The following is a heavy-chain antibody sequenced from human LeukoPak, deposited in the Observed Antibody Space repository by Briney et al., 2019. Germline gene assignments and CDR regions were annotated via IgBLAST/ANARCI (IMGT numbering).Heavy chain of an antibody. CDR2: INGSGGST. CDR3: ATPPTVTRNY. V-gene: IGHV3-23*01. CDR1: GFTFSSYA. J-gene: IGHJ4*02. Sequence: GGSLRLSCAASGFTFSSYAMSWVRHAPGKALEWVSDINGSGGSTYYADSVKGRFTISRDNSKNPLYLQMNSLRAEDTAVYYCATPPTVTRNYWGQGTLVTVSS. D-gene: IGHD4-17*01.